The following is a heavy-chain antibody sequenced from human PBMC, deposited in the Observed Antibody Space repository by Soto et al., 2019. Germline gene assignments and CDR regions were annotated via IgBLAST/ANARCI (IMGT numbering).Heavy chain of an antibody. J-gene: IGHJ2*01. Sequence: QVQLVESGGSVVQPGRSLRLSCAASGFTFRSYAMHWVRQAPGKVLEWVAVISYDGSNKYYADSVKGRFTISRDNSKNTLYLQMNSLRTEDTAVYYCARPLWRDDYNWGYFDLWGRGTLVTVSS. V-gene: IGHV3-30-3*01. CDR2: ISYDGSNK. CDR1: GFTFRSYA. CDR3: ARPLWRDDYNWGYFDL. D-gene: IGHD4-4*01.